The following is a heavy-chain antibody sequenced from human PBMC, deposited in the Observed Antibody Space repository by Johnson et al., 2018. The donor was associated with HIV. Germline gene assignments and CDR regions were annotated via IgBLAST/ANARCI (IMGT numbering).Heavy chain of an antibody. CDR1: GFTFDSYA. V-gene: IGHV3-23*04. D-gene: IGHD2-15*01. J-gene: IGHJ3*02. Sequence: VQLVESGGGLVQPGGSLRLSCAASGFTFDSYAMTWVRQAPGKGLEWVSALSGSGGSTYYADSVKGRLTISRDNSKNTVYLQMNSLRADDTAVYYCAKEGLCSGGSCYSWAFDIWGQGTMVTVSS. CDR3: AKEGLCSGGSCYSWAFDI. CDR2: LSGSGGST.